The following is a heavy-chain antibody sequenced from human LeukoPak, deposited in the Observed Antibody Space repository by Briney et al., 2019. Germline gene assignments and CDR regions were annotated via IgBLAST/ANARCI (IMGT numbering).Heavy chain of an antibody. CDR2: MNPNSGDT. V-gene: IGHV1-2*02. J-gene: IGHJ5*02. CDR1: GYTFTDYY. D-gene: IGHD6-13*01. CDR3: ARGVLPGIAAAPYEFDP. Sequence: ASVKVSCKASGYTFTDYYMHWVRQAPGQGLEWMGWMNPNSGDTSYVQKFQGRVTMTRDTSISTAYMELSRLRSDDTAVYYCARGVLPGIAAAPYEFDPWGQGTLVTVSS.